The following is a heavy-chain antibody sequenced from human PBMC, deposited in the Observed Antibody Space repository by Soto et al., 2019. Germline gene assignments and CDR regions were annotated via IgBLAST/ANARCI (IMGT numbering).Heavy chain of an antibody. CDR3: ARDGQGGSHSYNWFDP. V-gene: IGHV4-59*01. Sequence: PSETLSLTCTVSGGSISSYYWSWIRQPPGKGLEWIGYIYYSGSTNYNPSLKSRVTISVDTSKNQFSLKLSSVTAADTAVYYCARDGQGGSHSYNWFDPWGQGTLVTVSS. J-gene: IGHJ5*02. D-gene: IGHD1-26*01. CDR1: GGSISSYY. CDR2: IYYSGST.